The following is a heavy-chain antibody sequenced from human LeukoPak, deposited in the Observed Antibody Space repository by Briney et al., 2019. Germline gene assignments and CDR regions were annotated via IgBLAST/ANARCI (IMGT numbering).Heavy chain of an antibody. CDR3: ARLSYYSLQIDY. CDR1: GYSFTSYW. J-gene: IGHJ4*02. CDR2: IYPGDSDT. V-gene: IGHV5-51*01. D-gene: IGHD1-26*01. Sequence: GESLQISCKGSGYSFTSYWIGWVRQMPGKGLEWMGIIYPGDSDTRYSPSFQGQVTISADKSISTAYLQWSSLKASYTAMYYYARLSYYSLQIDYWGQGTLVTVSS.